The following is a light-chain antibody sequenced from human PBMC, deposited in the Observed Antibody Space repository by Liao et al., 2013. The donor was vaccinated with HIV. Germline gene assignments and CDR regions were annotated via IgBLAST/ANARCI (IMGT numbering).Light chain of an antibody. CDR1: DWVDKR. Sequence: SYELTQPPSVSVSPGQTANITCSGGDWVDKRASWYQQRPGQSPVLIIYDHSKRPSGIPERFSGSSSGTTVTLTISGVQAEDEADYYCQSADSSATYPVFGGGTKLTVL. V-gene: IGLV3-25*03. J-gene: IGLJ3*02. CDR2: DHS. CDR3: QSADSSATYPV.